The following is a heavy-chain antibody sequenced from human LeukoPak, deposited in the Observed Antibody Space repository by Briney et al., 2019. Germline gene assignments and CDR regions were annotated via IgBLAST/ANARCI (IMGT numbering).Heavy chain of an antibody. D-gene: IGHD2-15*01. CDR1: GFTFSSYA. J-gene: IGHJ3*02. CDR3: LVAATLGLGAFDI. V-gene: IGHV3-23*01. CDR2: ISGSGGST. Sequence: GGSLRLSCAASGFTFSSYAMSWVRQAPGKGLEWVSAISGSGGSTYYADSVKGRFTIYRDNSKNTLYLQMNSLRAGDTAVYYCLVAATLGLGAFDIWGQGTMVTVSS.